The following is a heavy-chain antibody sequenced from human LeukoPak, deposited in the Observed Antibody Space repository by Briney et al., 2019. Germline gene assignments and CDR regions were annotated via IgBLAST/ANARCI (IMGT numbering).Heavy chain of an antibody. CDR2: IYSGGST. CDR1: GFTVSSNY. Sequence: AGSLRLSCAASGFTVSSNYMSWVRQAPGKGLEWVSVIYSGGSTYYADSVKGRFTISRDNSKNTLYLQMNSLRAEDTAVYYCARARAIVVVPAAIRYYYGMDVWGQGTTVTVSS. V-gene: IGHV3-53*01. D-gene: IGHD2-2*01. CDR3: ARARAIVVVPAAIRYYYGMDV. J-gene: IGHJ6*02.